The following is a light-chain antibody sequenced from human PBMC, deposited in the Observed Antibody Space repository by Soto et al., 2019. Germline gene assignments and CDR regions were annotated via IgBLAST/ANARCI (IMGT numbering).Light chain of an antibody. V-gene: IGLV2-23*02. CDR3: CSYAGSVTYV. CDR1: SSYVGSYNL. J-gene: IGLJ1*01. Sequence: QSVLTQPASVSGSPGQSITISCTGTSSYVGSYNLVSWYQHHPGKAPKLMIYEVTKRPSGVSSRFSGSKSGNTASLTISGLQAEDEADYYCCSYAGSVTYVFGSGTKVTVL. CDR2: EVT.